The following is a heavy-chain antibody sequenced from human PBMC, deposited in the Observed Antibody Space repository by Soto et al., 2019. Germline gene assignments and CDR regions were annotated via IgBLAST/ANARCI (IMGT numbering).Heavy chain of an antibody. Sequence: GASVKVSCKASGFTFSSYAMHWVRQAPGKGLEYVSAISSNGGSTYYADSVKGRFTISRDNSKNTLYLQMSSLRAEDTAVYYCVKGRYYYGSGSYYSYYYGMDVWGQGTTVTVSS. V-gene: IGHV3-64D*08. CDR2: ISSNGGST. J-gene: IGHJ6*02. CDR3: VKGRYYYGSGSYYSYYYGMDV. CDR1: GFTFSSYA. D-gene: IGHD3-10*01.